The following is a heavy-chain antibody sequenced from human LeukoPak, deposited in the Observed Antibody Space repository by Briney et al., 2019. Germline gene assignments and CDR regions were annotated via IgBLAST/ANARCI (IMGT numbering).Heavy chain of an antibody. CDR3: AIRVAYGGDY. CDR1: GYTFTGYY. J-gene: IGHJ4*02. Sequence: ASVKVSCKASGYTFTGYYMHWVRQSPGQGLEWMGWITPNSGVTNYAQKFQARATVTRDTSLSTAYMELTSLRSDDTAVYYCAIRVAYGGDYWGQGTLVTVSS. D-gene: IGHD4-23*01. V-gene: IGHV1-2*02. CDR2: ITPNSGVT.